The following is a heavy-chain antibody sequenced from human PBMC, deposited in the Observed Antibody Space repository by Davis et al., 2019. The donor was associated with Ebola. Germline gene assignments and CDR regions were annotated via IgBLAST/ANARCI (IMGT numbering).Heavy chain of an antibody. CDR1: GFHFSNYA. J-gene: IGHJ4*02. V-gene: IGHV3-30*04. CDR3: VRDGSHFEFDY. D-gene: IGHD3-9*01. Sequence: SLKISCATSGFHFSNYAMHLVRQPPDKGQEWVAVASHDGTTTYYEDSVKGRFTISRDNAKRTVFLQMTRLRVEDTAIYYCVRDGSHFEFDYWGQGTLVTVSS. CDR2: ASHDGTTT.